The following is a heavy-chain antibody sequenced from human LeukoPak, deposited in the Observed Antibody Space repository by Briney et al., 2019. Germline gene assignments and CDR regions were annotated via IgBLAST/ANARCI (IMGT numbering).Heavy chain of an antibody. V-gene: IGHV4-38-2*02. J-gene: IGHJ5*02. D-gene: IGHD4-17*01. Sequence: SETLSLTCTVSGYSISSGYYWGWIRQPPGKGLEWIGSIYHSGSTNYNPSLKSRVTMSVDTSKNQFSLKLSSVTAADTAVYYCARTTVNWFDPWGQGTLVTVSS. CDR3: ARTTVNWFDP. CDR1: GYSISSGYY. CDR2: IYHSGST.